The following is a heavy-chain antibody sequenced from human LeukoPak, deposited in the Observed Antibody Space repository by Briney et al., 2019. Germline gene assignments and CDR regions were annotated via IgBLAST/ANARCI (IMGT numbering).Heavy chain of an antibody. D-gene: IGHD3-22*01. Sequence: GGSLRFSCAASGLTFSSYAMSWVRQAPGKGLEWVSGISGSGGTTKYGDSVKGRFTISRDNSKNTLYLQMNSLRAEDTAVYYCAKGGAYYYDSSGYPTYYFEYWGQGTLVTVSS. CDR2: ISGSGGTT. CDR3: AKGGAYYYDSSGYPTYYFEY. V-gene: IGHV3-23*01. J-gene: IGHJ4*02. CDR1: GLTFSSYA.